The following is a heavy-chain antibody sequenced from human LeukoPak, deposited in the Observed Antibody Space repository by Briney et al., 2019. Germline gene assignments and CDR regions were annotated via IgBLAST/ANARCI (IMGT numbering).Heavy chain of an antibody. CDR2: IYYSGST. CDR3: AREGECSGGSCYPNDAFDI. J-gene: IGHJ3*02. V-gene: IGHV4-59*01. D-gene: IGHD2-15*01. CDR1: GGSISSYY. Sequence: SETLSLTCTVSGGSISSYYWSWIRQPPGKGLEWIGYIYYSGSTNYNPSLKSRVTISVDTSKNQFSLKLSSVTAADTAVYYCAREGECSGGSCYPNDAFDIWGQGTMVTVFS.